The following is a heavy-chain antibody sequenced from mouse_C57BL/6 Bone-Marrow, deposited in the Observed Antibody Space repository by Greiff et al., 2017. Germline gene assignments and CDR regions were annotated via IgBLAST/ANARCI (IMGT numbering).Heavy chain of an antibody. Sequence: VQLQQSGAELMKPGASVKLSCKATGYTFTGYWIEWVKQRPGHGLEWIGEILPGSGSTNYNEKFKGKATLTADTSSNTAYMQLSSLTTEDSAIYYCARTNYYGSSYPHWYFDVWGTGTTVTVSS. D-gene: IGHD1-1*01. V-gene: IGHV1-9*01. CDR2: ILPGSGST. CDR3: ARTNYYGSSYPHWYFDV. J-gene: IGHJ1*03. CDR1: GYTFTGYW.